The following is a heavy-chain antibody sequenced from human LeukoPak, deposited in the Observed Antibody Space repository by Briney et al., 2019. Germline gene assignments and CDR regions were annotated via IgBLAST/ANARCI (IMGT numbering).Heavy chain of an antibody. V-gene: IGHV3-23*01. CDR3: AKGHPSYNWHFIDY. J-gene: IGHJ4*02. D-gene: IGHD1-1*01. Sequence: RGSLRLSCAASGFTFRSFGMSWVRQAPGKGLEWVSGISSSGSSAYYADFVKGRFTISRDNSRNTMLLQMNSLRADDTALYYCAKGHPSYNWHFIDYWGQGTLVTVSS. CDR2: ISSSGSSA. CDR1: GFTFRSFG.